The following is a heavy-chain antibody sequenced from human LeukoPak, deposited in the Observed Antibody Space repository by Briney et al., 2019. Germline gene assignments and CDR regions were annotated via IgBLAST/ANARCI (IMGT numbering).Heavy chain of an antibody. D-gene: IGHD3-10*01. V-gene: IGHV3-30*02. J-gene: IGHJ4*02. Sequence: GGSLRLSCAASGFTFSSYGMHWVRQAPGKGPEWVAFIRYDGSNKYYADSVKGRFTISRDNSKNTLYLQMNSLRAEDTAVYYCAKGSRFYYGSGSYIDYWGQGTLVTVSS. CDR2: IRYDGSNK. CDR3: AKGSRFYYGSGSYIDY. CDR1: GFTFSSYG.